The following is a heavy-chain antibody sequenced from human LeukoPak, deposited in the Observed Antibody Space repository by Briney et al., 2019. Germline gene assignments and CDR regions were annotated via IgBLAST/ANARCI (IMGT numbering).Heavy chain of an antibody. V-gene: IGHV4-34*01. D-gene: IGHD5-18*01. J-gene: IGHJ4*02. CDR2: INHFGRT. CDR1: GRSFSGYY. Sequence: KPSETLSLTCALYGRSFSGYYWNWIRHPLGKGREWSGEINHFGRTKNNPSLKKRVTIPGDTSKKQFSLKINSLTAADTAVYYCARSYRAHQTFYSSHFFDYWGQGTLVTVSS. CDR3: ARSYRAHQTFYSSHFFDY.